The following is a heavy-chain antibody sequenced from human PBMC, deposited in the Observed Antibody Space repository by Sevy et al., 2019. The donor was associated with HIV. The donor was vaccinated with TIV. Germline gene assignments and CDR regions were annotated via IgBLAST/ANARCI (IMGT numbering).Heavy chain of an antibody. CDR1: GFTFSSYS. D-gene: IGHD2-21*01. CDR2: ISSSSSYI. J-gene: IGHJ4*02. CDR3: ARGGGAYCGDKCHRAIDD. V-gene: IGHV3-21*04. Sequence: GGSLRLSCAASGFTFSSYSMNWVRQAPGKGLEWVSSISSSSSYIYYADSVKGRFTISRDNAKNSLYLQMNSLRAEDTALYYCARGGGAYCGDKCHRAIDDWGQGTLVTVSS.